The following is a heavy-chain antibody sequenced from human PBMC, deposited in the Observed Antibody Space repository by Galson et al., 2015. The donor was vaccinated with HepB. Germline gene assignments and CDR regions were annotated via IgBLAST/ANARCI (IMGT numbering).Heavy chain of an antibody. Sequence: SLRLSCAASGFTFSTYAMNWVRQAPGKGLEWVAVISYDGTNKYYADSVKGRFTISRGNSKNTLYLQMNSLRVEDTAVYYCARAHSPPVATNLVVGYFDYWGQGTLATVAA. V-gene: IGHV3-30-3*01. CDR3: ARAHSPPVATNLVVGYFDY. J-gene: IGHJ4*02. D-gene: IGHD5-24*01. CDR2: ISYDGTNK. CDR1: GFTFSTYA.